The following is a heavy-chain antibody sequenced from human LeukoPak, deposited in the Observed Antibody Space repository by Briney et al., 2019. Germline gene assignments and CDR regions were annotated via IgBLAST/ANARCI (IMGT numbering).Heavy chain of an antibody. J-gene: IGHJ4*02. Sequence: PGGSLRLSCAASGFTVSSNYMSWVRQAPGKGLEWVSVIYSGGSTYYADSVKGRFTISRDNSKNTLYLQMNSLRAEDTAVYYCATHCSGTSCHRDYWGQGTLVTVSS. CDR2: IYSGGST. CDR3: ATHCSGTSCHRDY. CDR1: GFTVSSNY. V-gene: IGHV3-53*01. D-gene: IGHD2-2*01.